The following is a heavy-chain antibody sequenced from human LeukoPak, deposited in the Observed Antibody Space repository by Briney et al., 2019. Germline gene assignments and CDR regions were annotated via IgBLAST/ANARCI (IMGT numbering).Heavy chain of an antibody. CDR2: ISSSSSTI. J-gene: IGHJ1*01. Sequence: GGSLRLSCAASGFTFSSYSMNWVRQAPGKGLEWVSYISSSSSTIYYADSVKGRFTISRDNSKNTLYLQMNSLRAEDTAVYYCAKDLAVGGNWGQGAWSPSPQ. CDR3: AKDLAVGGN. CDR1: GFTFSSYS. D-gene: IGHD3-16*01. V-gene: IGHV3-48*01.